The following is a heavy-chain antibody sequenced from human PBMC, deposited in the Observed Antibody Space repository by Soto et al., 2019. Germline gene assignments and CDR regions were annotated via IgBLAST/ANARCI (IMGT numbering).Heavy chain of an antibody. CDR3: ARGRQQLNYFDY. CDR1: GGSISSGGYY. V-gene: IGHV4-31*03. D-gene: IGHD6-13*01. CDR2: IYYSGST. Sequence: PSETLSLTCTVSGGSISSGGYYWSWIRQHPGKGLEWIGYIYYSGSTYYNPSLKSRVTISVDTSKNQFSLKLSSVTAADTAVYYCARGRQQLNYFDYWGQGTLVTVSS. J-gene: IGHJ4*02.